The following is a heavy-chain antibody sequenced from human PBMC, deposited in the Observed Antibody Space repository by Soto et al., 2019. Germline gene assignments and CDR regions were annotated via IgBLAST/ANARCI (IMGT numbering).Heavy chain of an antibody. CDR1: GFTFSSYA. CDR3: ASSEGITIFGVVITSSGIDY. J-gene: IGHJ4*02. Sequence: PGGSLRLSCAASGFTFSSYAMHWVRQAPGKGLEWVAAISYDGSNKYYADSVKGRFTISRDNSKNTLYLQMNSLRAEDTAVYYCASSEGITIFGVVITSSGIDYWGQGTLVTVSS. D-gene: IGHD3-3*01. CDR2: ISYDGSNK. V-gene: IGHV3-30-3*01.